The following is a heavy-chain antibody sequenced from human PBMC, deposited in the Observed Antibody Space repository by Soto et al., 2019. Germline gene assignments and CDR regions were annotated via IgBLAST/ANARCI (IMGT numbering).Heavy chain of an antibody. CDR1: GFTLSGYS. CDR3: ARDYPGDSNRAGLDY. D-gene: IGHD3-22*01. J-gene: IGHJ4*02. CDR2: ISSSSSTI. Sequence: EVQLVESGGGLVQPGGSLRLSCAASGFTLSGYSMSWVRQAPGKGLEWVSYISSSSSTIYYADSVKGRFTISRDNAKNSLYLQINSLRYEDTAVYYCARDYPGDSNRAGLDYWGQGTQVTVSS. V-gene: IGHV3-48*02.